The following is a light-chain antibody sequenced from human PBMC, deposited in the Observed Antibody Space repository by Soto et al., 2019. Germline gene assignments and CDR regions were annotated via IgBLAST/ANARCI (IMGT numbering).Light chain of an antibody. CDR2: SES. CDR3: QQYGGSPPYT. CDR1: ERISTN. J-gene: IGKJ2*01. Sequence: EIVMTQSPVTLSVSPGESATIFCRASERISTNLAWYQQKPGQAPRLLIYSESTRATGVPARFSGSGSATEFTLTISRLEPEDCGVYYCQQYGGSPPYTFGQGTRLEIK. V-gene: IGKV3-15*01.